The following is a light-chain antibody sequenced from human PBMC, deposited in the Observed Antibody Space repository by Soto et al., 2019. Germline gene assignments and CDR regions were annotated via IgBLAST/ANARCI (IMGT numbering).Light chain of an antibody. Sequence: DIQFPQSPSFLSASVGDRVTMTCRASQGISSYLAWYQQKPVKAPKLLIYASSTLQSGVPSRFSGSGSGTEFNLTIRSLLPEDFATYYCQQLNSYPLSVGGGTKVEIK. CDR1: QGISSY. CDR2: ASS. V-gene: IGKV1-9*01. J-gene: IGKJ4*01. CDR3: QQLNSYPLS.